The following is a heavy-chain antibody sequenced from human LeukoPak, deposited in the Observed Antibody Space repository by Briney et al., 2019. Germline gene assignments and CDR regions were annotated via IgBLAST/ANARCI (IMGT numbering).Heavy chain of an antibody. Sequence: QPGGSLRLSCAVSGFTFSSYWMHWVRQAPGKGLEWVSYIRSSSTIYYADSVKGRFTISRDNAKNSLYLQMDSLRDEDTAVYYCTRDNNWAFDYWGQGTLVTVSS. CDR1: GFTFSSYW. CDR3: TRDNNWAFDY. V-gene: IGHV3-48*02. J-gene: IGHJ4*02. D-gene: IGHD1-20*01. CDR2: IRSSSTI.